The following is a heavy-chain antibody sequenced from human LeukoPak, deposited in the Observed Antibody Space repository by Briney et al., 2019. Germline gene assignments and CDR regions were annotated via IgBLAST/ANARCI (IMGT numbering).Heavy chain of an antibody. CDR3: ARDHGEFYYYYYYMDV. Sequence: GGSLRLSCAASGFTFSSYSMNWVRQAPGKGLEWVSSISSSSSYIYYADSVKGRFTISRDNAKNSLYLQMNSLRAEDTAVYYCARDHGEFYYYYYYMDVWGKGTTVTISS. J-gene: IGHJ6*03. CDR2: ISSSSSYI. D-gene: IGHD4-17*01. CDR1: GFTFSSYS. V-gene: IGHV3-21*01.